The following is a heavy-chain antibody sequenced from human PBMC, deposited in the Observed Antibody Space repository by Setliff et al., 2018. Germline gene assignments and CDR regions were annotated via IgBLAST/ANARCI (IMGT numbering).Heavy chain of an antibody. D-gene: IGHD3-10*01. CDR2: IKQDGSEK. Sequence: GGSLRLSCAASGFTFSRYWMSWVRQAPGKGLEWVANIKQDGSEKYYVDSVKGRFTISRDNAKNSLYLQMNSLRPEDTAVYYCARDHVYGSQYYYYYYGMDVWGQGTTVTVSS. CDR3: ARDHVYGSQYYYYYYGMDV. CDR1: GFTFSRYW. J-gene: IGHJ6*02. V-gene: IGHV3-7*01.